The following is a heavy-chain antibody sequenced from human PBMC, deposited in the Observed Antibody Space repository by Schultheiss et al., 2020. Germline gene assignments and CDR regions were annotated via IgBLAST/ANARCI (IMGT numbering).Heavy chain of an antibody. D-gene: IGHD5-12*01. CDR2: IYPGDSDT. CDR1: GYSFTNYW. CDR3: ARGGSTNYYYYGMDV. V-gene: IGHV5-51*01. J-gene: IGHJ6*02. Sequence: GESLKISCKASGYSFTNYWIGWVRQMPGKGLEWMGIIYPGDSDTRYSPSFQGQVTISADMSTSTAYLQWSSLKASDTAMYYCARGGSTNYYYYGMDVWGQGTTVTVSS.